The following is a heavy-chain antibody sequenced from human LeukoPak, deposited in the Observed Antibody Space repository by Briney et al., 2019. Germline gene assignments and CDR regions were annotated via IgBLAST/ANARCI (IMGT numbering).Heavy chain of an antibody. CDR1: GGSISSSSHY. Sequence: PSETLSLTCTVPGGSISSSSHYWGWIRQPPGKGLEWTGSIHYSGSTYYNPSLKSRVTISVDTSKNQFSLKLSSVTAADTAVYYCARSYCSSSSCYAVGAFNIWGQGTMVTVSS. J-gene: IGHJ3*02. CDR2: IHYSGST. D-gene: IGHD2-2*01. V-gene: IGHV4-39*01. CDR3: ARSYCSSSSCYAVGAFNI.